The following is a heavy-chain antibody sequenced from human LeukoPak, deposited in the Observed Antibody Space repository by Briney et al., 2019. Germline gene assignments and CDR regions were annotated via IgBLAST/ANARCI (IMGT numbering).Heavy chain of an antibody. CDR1: GFTFSSYS. CDR3: AREPIAAAGAW. J-gene: IGHJ4*02. D-gene: IGHD6-13*01. V-gene: IGHV3-21*01. CDR2: ISSSSSYI. Sequence: PGGSLRLSCAASGFTFSSYSMNWVRQAPGKGLEWVSSISSSSSYIYYADSVKGRFTISRDNAKNSLYLQMSSLRAEDTAVYYCAREPIAAAGAWWGQGTLVTVSS.